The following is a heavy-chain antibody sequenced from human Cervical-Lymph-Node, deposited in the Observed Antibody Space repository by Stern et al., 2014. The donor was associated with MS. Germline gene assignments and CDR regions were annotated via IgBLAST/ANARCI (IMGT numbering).Heavy chain of an antibody. Sequence: DQLVESGAEVKKPGSSLKISCEVSGDTFNRHGVSWVRQAHGQGLEWMGGILPATTTAGYDQKFQGRVTLTVDEFTRTVYMEMSSLTFEDTAVYYCARESKDGYNFDFWGQGTLVTVSS. D-gene: IGHD5-24*01. V-gene: IGHV1-69*01. CDR2: ILPATTTA. J-gene: IGHJ4*02. CDR1: GDTFNRHG. CDR3: ARESKDGYNFDF.